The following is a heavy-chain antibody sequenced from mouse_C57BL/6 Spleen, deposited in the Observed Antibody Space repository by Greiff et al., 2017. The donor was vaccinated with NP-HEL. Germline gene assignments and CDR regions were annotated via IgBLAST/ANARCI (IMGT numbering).Heavy chain of an antibody. Sequence: EVQRVESGGGLVQPGGSLKLSCAASGFTFSDYYMYWVRQTPEKRLEWVAYISNGGGSTYYPDTVKGRFTISRDNAKNTLYLQMSRLKSEDTAMHYCARGAYYGSSWFAYWGQGTLVTVSA. J-gene: IGHJ3*01. CDR3: ARGAYYGSSWFAY. CDR2: ISNGGGST. CDR1: GFTFSDYY. V-gene: IGHV5-12*01. D-gene: IGHD1-1*01.